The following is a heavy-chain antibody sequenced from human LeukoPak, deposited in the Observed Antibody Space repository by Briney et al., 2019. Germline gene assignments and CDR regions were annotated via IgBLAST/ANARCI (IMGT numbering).Heavy chain of an antibody. CDR3: ARESFYYDILTGYYRGLDY. J-gene: IGHJ4*02. CDR2: MNPNSGNT. CDR1: GYTFTSYD. D-gene: IGHD3-9*01. Sequence: ASVKVSCKASGYTFTSYDINWVRQATGQGLEWMGWMNPNSGNTGYAQKFQGRVTMTRNTSISTAYMELSSLRSEDTAVYYCARESFYYDILTGYYRGLDYWGQGTLVTVSS. V-gene: IGHV1-8*01.